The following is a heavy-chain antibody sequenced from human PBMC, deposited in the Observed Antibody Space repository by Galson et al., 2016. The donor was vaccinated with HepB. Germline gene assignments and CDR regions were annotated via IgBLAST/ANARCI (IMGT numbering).Heavy chain of an antibody. CDR2: INGSAART. D-gene: IGHD2/OR15-2a*01. CDR1: GFTFSSYA. V-gene: IGHV3-23*01. Sequence: SLRLSCAASGFTFSSYAMTWVRQAPGQGLEWVSAINGSAARTYYADSVRGRFTISRDNSRNTLYLQMNSLRAEDTAVYYCAKVDYFAGAHWFDSWGQGTLVIVSS. J-gene: IGHJ5*01. CDR3: AKVDYFAGAHWFDS.